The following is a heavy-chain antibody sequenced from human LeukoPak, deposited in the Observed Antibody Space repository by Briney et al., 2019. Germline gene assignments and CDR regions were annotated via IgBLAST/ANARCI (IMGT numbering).Heavy chain of an antibody. J-gene: IGHJ3*02. CDR3: ARDTRGRYYDSSDAFDI. V-gene: IGHV3-7*01. CDR1: GFTFSSYW. Sequence: GSLRLSCAASGFTFSSYWMSWVRQAPGKGLEWVANIKQDGSEKYYVDSVKGRFTISRDNAKNSLYLQMNSLRAEDTAVYYCARDTRGRYYDSSDAFDIWGQGTMVTVSS. D-gene: IGHD3-22*01. CDR2: IKQDGSEK.